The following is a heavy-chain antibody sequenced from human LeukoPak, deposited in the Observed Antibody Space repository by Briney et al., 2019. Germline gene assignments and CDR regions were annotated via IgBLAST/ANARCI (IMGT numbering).Heavy chain of an antibody. D-gene: IGHD5-24*01. CDR1: GGSISSSSYY. J-gene: IGHJ5*02. Sequence: SETLFLTCTVSGGSISSSSYYWGWIRQPPGKGLEWIGYIYYSGSTNYNPSLKSRVTISVDTSKNQFSLKLSSVTAADTAVYYCARVGRAFDPWGQGTLVTVSS. CDR2: IYYSGST. V-gene: IGHV4-61*05. CDR3: ARVGRAFDP.